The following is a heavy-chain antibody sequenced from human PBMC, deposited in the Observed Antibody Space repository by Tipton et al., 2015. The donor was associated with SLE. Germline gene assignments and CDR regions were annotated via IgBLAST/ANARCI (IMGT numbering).Heavy chain of an antibody. CDR2: INHSGST. D-gene: IGHD5-24*01. CDR3: ARKRNGMGI. J-gene: IGHJ3*02. Sequence: TLSLTCAVYGGSFSGYYWSWIRQPPGKGLEWIGEINHSGSTNYNPSLKSRFTISVDTSKNQFSLKLSSVTAADTSVYYCARKRNGMGIWGQGTMVTVSS. CDR1: GGSFSGYY. V-gene: IGHV4-34*01.